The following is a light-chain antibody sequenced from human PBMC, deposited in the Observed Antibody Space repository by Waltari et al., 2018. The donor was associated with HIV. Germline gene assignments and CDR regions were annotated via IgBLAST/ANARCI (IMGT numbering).Light chain of an antibody. J-gene: IGLJ3*02. CDR2: KDT. Sequence: SYELTQPPSVSVSPVQTARITCSGDALAKQYSYWYQQKPGQAPPLLRYKDTERPSGIPERFSGSSSGTTVTLTISGVQAEDEADYYCQSTDSSITYVVFGGGTKLTVL. CDR3: QSTDSSITYVV. V-gene: IGLV3-25*03. CDR1: ALAKQY.